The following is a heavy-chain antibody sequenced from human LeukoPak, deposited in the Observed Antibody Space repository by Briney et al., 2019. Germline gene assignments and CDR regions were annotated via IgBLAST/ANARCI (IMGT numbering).Heavy chain of an antibody. CDR3: ARDRMGISHYYYMDV. CDR2: ISSSGSTI. CDR1: GFTFSDYY. Sequence: PGGSLRLSCAASGFTFSDYYMSWIRQAPGKGLEWVSYISSSGSTIYYADSVKGRFTIPRDNAKNSLYLQMNSLRAEDTAVYYCARDRMGISHYYYMDVWGKGTTVTVSS. D-gene: IGHD7-27*01. V-gene: IGHV3-11*04. J-gene: IGHJ6*03.